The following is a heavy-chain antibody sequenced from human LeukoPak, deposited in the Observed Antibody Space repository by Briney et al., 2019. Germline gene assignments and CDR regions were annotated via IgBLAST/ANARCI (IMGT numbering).Heavy chain of an antibody. D-gene: IGHD5-24*01. J-gene: IGHJ6*02. CDR1: GFKFANYD. CDR2: IRNTVYGGTI. Sequence: GGSLRLSCSVSGFKFANYDMSWLRQAPGKGLEWVGFIRNTVYGGTIKYAAAVKGRFTISRDDSKSIAYLQMNSLQSEDTAVYFCSRSTWRYTMDVWGQGTTVTVSS. V-gene: IGHV3-49*03. CDR3: SRSTWRYTMDV.